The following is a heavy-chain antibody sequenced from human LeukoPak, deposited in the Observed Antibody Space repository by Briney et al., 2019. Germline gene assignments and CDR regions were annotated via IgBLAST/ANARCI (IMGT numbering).Heavy chain of an antibody. CDR3: ARAENGDYFDY. CDR1: GGSITSGGYP. V-gene: IGHV4-30-2*01. CDR2: LYHSGST. J-gene: IGHJ4*02. Sequence: SDTLSVTCAVSGGSITSGGYPWRWLGQPPGKGLKWLGYLYHSGSTYYNPSLKSRVTLAVDKSKNQFSLKLSSVTAAGTAVYYGARAENGDYFDYWGQGTLVTVSS. D-gene: IGHD4-17*01.